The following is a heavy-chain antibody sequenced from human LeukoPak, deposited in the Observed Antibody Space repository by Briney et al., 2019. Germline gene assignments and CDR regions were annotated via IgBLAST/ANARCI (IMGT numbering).Heavy chain of an antibody. D-gene: IGHD1-26*01. Sequence: ASVKVSCKASGYTFTSYYINWVRQATGQGLEWMGWMNPNSGNTGYAQKFQGRVTMTTDTSTSTVYMELRSLTSDDTAVYYCAREESIGSYQFLHDYWGQGTLVTVSS. CDR2: MNPNSGNT. V-gene: IGHV1-8*02. J-gene: IGHJ4*02. CDR3: AREESIGSYQFLHDY. CDR1: GYTFTSYY.